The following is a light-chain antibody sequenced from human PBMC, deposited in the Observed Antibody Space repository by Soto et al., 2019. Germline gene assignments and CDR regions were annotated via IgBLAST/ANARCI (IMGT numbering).Light chain of an antibody. J-gene: IGLJ1*01. Sequence: QSVLTQPASVSGSPGQSITISCAGTSSDIGGYNYVSWYQQHPGKAPKVMTYEVSNRPSGVSNRFSGSKSGNTASLTISGLQAEDEADYYCSSYTSSSTLYVFGSGTKVTVL. CDR1: SSDIGGYNY. CDR3: SSYTSSSTLYV. V-gene: IGLV2-14*01. CDR2: EVS.